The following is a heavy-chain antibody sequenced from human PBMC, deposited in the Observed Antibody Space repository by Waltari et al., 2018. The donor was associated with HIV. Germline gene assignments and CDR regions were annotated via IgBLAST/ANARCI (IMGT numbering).Heavy chain of an antibody. V-gene: IGHV2-70*01. CDR3: ARVKYFYVSGEYCLDY. J-gene: IGHJ4*02. CDR2: IDWAEDK. CDR1: GFSLSTTGMC. Sequence: QVTLRESGPALVKPTQTLTLTCTLAGFSLSTTGMCVSWIRQTPGKPLEWLALIDWAEDKYYSTSLRSRLTISKDTTKNQVVLKVNNLDPLDTATYGCARVKYFYVSGEYCLDYWGKGILVTVSS. D-gene: IGHD3-10*02.